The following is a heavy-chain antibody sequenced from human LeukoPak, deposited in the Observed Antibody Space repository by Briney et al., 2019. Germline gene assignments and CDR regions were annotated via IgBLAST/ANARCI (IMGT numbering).Heavy chain of an antibody. V-gene: IGHV3-33*01. CDR3: ARDGCSGWYWVDY. CDR2: IWYDGSNK. J-gene: IGHJ4*02. Sequence: GRSLRLSCAASGFTFSSYGMHWVRQAPGKGLEWVAVIWYDGSNKYYADSVKGRFTISRDNSKNTLYLQMNSLRAEDTAVYYCARDGCSGWYWVDYWGQGTLVTVSS. CDR1: GFTFSSYG. D-gene: IGHD6-19*01.